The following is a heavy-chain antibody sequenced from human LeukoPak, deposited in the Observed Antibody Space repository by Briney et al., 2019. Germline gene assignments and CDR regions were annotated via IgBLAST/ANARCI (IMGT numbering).Heavy chain of an antibody. CDR2: INHSGST. J-gene: IGHJ6*03. V-gene: IGHV4-34*01. CDR1: GGSFSGYY. Sequence: PSETLSLTCAVYGGSFSGYYWSWIRQPPGKGLEWIGEINHSGSTNYNPSLKSRVTISVDTSKNQFSLKLSSVTAADTAVYYCARRSSSWYGSYYYYYMDVWGKGTTVTISS. D-gene: IGHD6-13*01. CDR3: ARRSSSWYGSYYYYYMDV.